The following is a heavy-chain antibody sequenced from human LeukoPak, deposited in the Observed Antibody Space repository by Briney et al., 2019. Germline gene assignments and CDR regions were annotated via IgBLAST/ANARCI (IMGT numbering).Heavy chain of an antibody. J-gene: IGHJ4*02. CDR1: GYTFTSYG. Sequence: ASVKVSCKASGYTFTSYGISWVRQAPGQGLEWMGWISAYNGNTNYAQKFQGRVTMTTDTSTTTAYMDLGSLRSDDTALYYCARDSGSYQQDYWGQGTLVTVSS. V-gene: IGHV1-18*01. D-gene: IGHD1-26*01. CDR2: ISAYNGNT. CDR3: ARDSGSYQQDY.